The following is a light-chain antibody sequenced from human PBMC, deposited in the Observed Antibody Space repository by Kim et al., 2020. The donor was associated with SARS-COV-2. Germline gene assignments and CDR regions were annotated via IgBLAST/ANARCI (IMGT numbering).Light chain of an antibody. Sequence: QSVLTQPPSVSGAPGQRVTISCTGSSSKIGAGYDVHWYQQLPGTAPKLLIYGNINRPSGVPDRFSGSKSGTSASLAITGLQAEDEADYYCQSYDSSLSVVFGGGTQLTVL. CDR1: SSKIGAGYD. V-gene: IGLV1-40*01. CDR3: QSYDSSLSVV. CDR2: GNI. J-gene: IGLJ2*01.